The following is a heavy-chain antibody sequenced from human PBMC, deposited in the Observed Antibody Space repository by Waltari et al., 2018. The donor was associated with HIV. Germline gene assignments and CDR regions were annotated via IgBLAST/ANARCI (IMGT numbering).Heavy chain of an antibody. J-gene: IGHJ4*02. CDR3: ARRGMGPLDH. D-gene: IGHD3-10*01. V-gene: IGHV1-18*01. Sequence: QIQLVQSGTEVKKTGTSVKVSCEASGYMFSSYGMNWVRQAPGQGLEWMGWISGYNANTKYTEKTQGRVTITIDTSTRTAYMELRSLRSDDTAVYYCARRGMGPLDHWGQGTLVIVSS. CDR2: ISGYNANT. CDR1: GYMFSSYG.